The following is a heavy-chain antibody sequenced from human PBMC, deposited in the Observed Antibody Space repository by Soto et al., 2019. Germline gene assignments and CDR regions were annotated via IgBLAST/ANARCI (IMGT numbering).Heavy chain of an antibody. CDR2: IYYSGST. D-gene: IGHD6-13*01. Sequence: PSETLSLTCTVSVGSISSGGYYWSWIRQHPGKGLEWIGYIYYSGSTYYNPSLKSRVTISVDTSKNQFSLKLSSVTAADTAVYYCARDWYSSSWHGAYYYYGMDVWGQGTTVTVSS. J-gene: IGHJ6*02. V-gene: IGHV4-31*03. CDR1: VGSISSGGYY. CDR3: ARDWYSSSWHGAYYYYGMDV.